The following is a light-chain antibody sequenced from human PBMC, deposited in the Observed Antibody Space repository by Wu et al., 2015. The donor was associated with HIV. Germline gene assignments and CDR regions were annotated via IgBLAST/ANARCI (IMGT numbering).Light chain of an antibody. V-gene: IGKV3-20*01. CDR3: QQYGHTPLT. J-gene: IGKJ2*01. CDR1: QTVTDNY. Sequence: VVLTQFPDTLSLSPGERATLSCKASQTVTDNYLAWYLQRRGQPPRLLIYGTSNRATGISDRLSGSGSGTNFTLVITTVEREDFGVYYCQQYGHTPLTFGQGTQLE. CDR2: GTS.